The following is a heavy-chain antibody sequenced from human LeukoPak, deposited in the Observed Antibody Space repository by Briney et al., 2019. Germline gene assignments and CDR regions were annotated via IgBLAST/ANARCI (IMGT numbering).Heavy chain of an antibody. V-gene: IGHV4-34*01. D-gene: IGHD5-12*01. J-gene: IGHJ4*02. CDR1: GGSFSGYY. CDR2: INHSGST. CDR3: ARRSGSYYSYSYYFDY. Sequence: SETLSLTCAVYGGSFSGYYWSWIRQPPGKGLEWIGEINHSGSTNYNPSLKSRVTISVDTSKNQFSLKLSSVTAADTAVYYCARRSGSYYSYSYYFDYWGQGTLVTVSS.